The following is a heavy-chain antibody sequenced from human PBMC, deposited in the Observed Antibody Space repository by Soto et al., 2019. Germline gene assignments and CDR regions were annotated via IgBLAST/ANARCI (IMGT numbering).Heavy chain of an antibody. Sequence: GRSLILSCAASGFTFSSYGMHWVRQAPGKGLEWVAVIWYDGSNKYYADSVKGRFTISRDNSKNTLYLQLNSLRAEDTAVSYCASEGGTVTTYYIDVWGKGTTVTVSS. V-gene: IGHV3-33*08. CDR1: GFTFSSYG. CDR3: ASEGGTVTTYYIDV. D-gene: IGHD4-4*01. CDR2: IWYDGSNK. J-gene: IGHJ6*03.